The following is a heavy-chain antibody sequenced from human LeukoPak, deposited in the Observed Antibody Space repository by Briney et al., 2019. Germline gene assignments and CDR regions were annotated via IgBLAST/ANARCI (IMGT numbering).Heavy chain of an antibody. J-gene: IGHJ6*02. CDR3: ARVLPKYFDFLTGFYYYYGMDV. V-gene: IGHV3-13*01. D-gene: IGHD3-9*01. CDR2: IGSAGDT. Sequence: GGSLRLSCAASGFTFSSYDMHWVRQATGKGLEWVSGIGSAGDTYYPDSVKGRFTISRDNAKNSLYLQMNSLRAGDTAVYYCARVLPKYFDFLTGFYYYYGMDVWGQGTLVTVSS. CDR1: GFTFSSYD.